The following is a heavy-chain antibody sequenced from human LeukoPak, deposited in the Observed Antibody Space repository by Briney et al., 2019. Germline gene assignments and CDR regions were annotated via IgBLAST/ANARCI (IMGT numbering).Heavy chain of an antibody. Sequence: SETLSLTCAVYGGSFSGYYWNWIRQPPGKGLEWIGEINHSGSTNYNPSLKSRVTISVDTSKNQFSLKLSSVTAADTAVYYCARDHSGLVYDFWSGYLSGTEAYHYYMDVWGKGTTVTVSS. CDR2: INHSGST. V-gene: IGHV4-34*01. D-gene: IGHD3-3*01. CDR3: ARDHSGLVYDFWSGYLSGTEAYHYYMDV. J-gene: IGHJ6*03. CDR1: GGSFSGYY.